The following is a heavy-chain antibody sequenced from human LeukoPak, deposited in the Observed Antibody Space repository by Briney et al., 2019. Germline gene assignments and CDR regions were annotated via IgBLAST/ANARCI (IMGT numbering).Heavy chain of an antibody. J-gene: IGHJ5*02. V-gene: IGHV4-39*01. D-gene: IGHD2-15*01. CDR3: ARHLMYGHCSGGSCHSGFDP. CDR2: TYDSGGT. Sequence: SESLSLTCPVSGGSISSSSYYWGWTRQPLGNGLEWFRRTYDSGGTYKNPSLKSRVTISVQTAKNKFSRKFRYVTAPDATADYCARHLMYGHCSGGSCHSGFDPWGQGTLITVSS. CDR1: GGSISSSSYY.